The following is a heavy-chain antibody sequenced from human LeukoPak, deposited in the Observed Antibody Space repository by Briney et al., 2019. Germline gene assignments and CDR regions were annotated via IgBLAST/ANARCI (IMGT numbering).Heavy chain of an antibody. J-gene: IGHJ4*02. D-gene: IGHD5-12*01. Sequence: GGSLRLSCAASGFTFSSYSMNWVRQAPGKGLEWVSSISSSSSYIYYADSVKGRFTISRDNAKNSLYLQMNSLRVEDTAVYYCAREGRVSGYDFDSWGQGNLVTVSS. CDR3: AREGRVSGYDFDS. CDR1: GFTFSSYS. CDR2: ISSSSSYI. V-gene: IGHV3-21*01.